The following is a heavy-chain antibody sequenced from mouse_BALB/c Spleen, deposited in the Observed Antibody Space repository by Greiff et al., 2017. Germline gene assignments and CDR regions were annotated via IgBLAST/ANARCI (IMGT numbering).Heavy chain of an antibody. CDR3: AREHCYGSFAY. J-gene: IGHJ3*01. Sequence: EVKVVESGGGLVQPGGSLRLSCATSGFTFSDFYMEWVRQPPGKRLEWIAASRNKANDYTTEYSASVKGRFIVSRDTSQSILYLQMNALRAEDTAIYYCAREHCYGSFAYWGQGTLVTVSA. V-gene: IGHV7-1*02. D-gene: IGHD1-2*01. CDR1: GFTFSDFY. CDR2: SRNKANDYTT.